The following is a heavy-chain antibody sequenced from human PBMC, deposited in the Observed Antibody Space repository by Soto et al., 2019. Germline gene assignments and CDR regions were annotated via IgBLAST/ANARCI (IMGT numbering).Heavy chain of an antibody. CDR2: SYYSGST. D-gene: IGHD2-15*01. J-gene: IGHJ5*02. Sequence: SETLSLTCTVSGGSISSYYWSWIRQPPGKGLEWIGYSYYSGSTSYNPSLKSRVTRSVDTSKNQFSLKLSSVNAADTAVYYCARGGSNWFDPWGQGTLVTVSS. CDR3: ARGGSNWFDP. CDR1: GGSISSYY. V-gene: IGHV4-59*01.